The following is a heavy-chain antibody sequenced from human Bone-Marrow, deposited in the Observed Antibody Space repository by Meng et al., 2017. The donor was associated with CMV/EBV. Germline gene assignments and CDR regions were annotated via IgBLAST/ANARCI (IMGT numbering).Heavy chain of an antibody. CDR2: INHSGST. D-gene: IGHD1-26*01. V-gene: IGHV4-34*01. CDR1: GGSFSGYY. J-gene: IGHJ6*02. CDR3: AREGAAGRYYYGMDV. Sequence: GSLRLSCAVYGGSFSGYYWSWIRQPPGKGLEWIGEINHSGSTNYNPSLKSRVTISVDTSKNQFSLKLSSVTAADTAVYYCAREGAAGRYYYGMDVWGQGTTVTVSS.